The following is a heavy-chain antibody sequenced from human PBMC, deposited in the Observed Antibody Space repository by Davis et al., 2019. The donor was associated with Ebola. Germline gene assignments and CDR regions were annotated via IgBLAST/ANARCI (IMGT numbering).Heavy chain of an antibody. CDR3: ARGWRRWLQVMGY. Sequence: SETLSLTCAVYGGSFSGYYRSWIRQPPGKGLEWIGEINHSGSTNYNPSLKSRVTISVDTSKNQFSLKLSSVTAADTAVYYCARGWRRWLQVMGYWGQGTLVTVSS. CDR2: INHSGST. V-gene: IGHV4-34*01. J-gene: IGHJ4*02. CDR1: GGSFSGYY. D-gene: IGHD5-24*01.